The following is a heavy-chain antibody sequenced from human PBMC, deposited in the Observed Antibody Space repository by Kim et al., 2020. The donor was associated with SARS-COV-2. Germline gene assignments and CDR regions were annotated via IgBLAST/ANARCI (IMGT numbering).Heavy chain of an antibody. D-gene: IGHD3-22*01. CDR2: IYYSGST. J-gene: IGHJ3*02. Sequence: SETLSLTCTVSGGSISSYYWSWIRQPPGKGLEWIGYIYYSGSTNYNPSLKSRVTISVDTSKNQFSLKLSSVTAADTAVYYCARADTYYYDSSGYVDAFDIWGQGTMVTVSS. CDR1: GGSISSYY. V-gene: IGHV4-59*13. CDR3: ARADTYYYDSSGYVDAFDI.